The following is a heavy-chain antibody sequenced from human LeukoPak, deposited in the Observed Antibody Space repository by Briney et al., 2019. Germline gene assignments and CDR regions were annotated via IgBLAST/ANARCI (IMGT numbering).Heavy chain of an antibody. J-gene: IGHJ4*02. V-gene: IGHV4-39*07. CDR2: IYYSGST. CDR1: GGSISSSSYY. CDR3: ARGAVAVTTRFDQ. D-gene: IGHD4-17*01. Sequence: PSETLSLTCTVSGGSISSSSYYWGWIRQPPGKGLEWIGSIYYSGSTYYNPSLKSRVTISVDTSKNQFSLKLSSVTAADTAVYYCARGAVAVTTRFDQWGQGTLVTVSS.